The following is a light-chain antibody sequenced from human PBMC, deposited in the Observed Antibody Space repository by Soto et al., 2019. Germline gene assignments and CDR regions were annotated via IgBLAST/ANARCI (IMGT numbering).Light chain of an antibody. J-gene: IGKJ4*01. CDR1: QSISGW. CDR3: KQSQSYSLT. Sequence: DIQMTQSPSTLSASVGDRVTITCRASQSISGWLAWYQQKPGKAPKLLVSKASTLETGVPSRFSGSGSGTKFTLTFSGLQPDDLPTFFCKQSQSYSLTFGGGTKVDIK. V-gene: IGKV1-5*03. CDR2: KAS.